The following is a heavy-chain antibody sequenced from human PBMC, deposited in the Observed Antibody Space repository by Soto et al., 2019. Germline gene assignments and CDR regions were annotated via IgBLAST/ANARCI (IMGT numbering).Heavy chain of an antibody. J-gene: IGHJ6*02. CDR2: IYYSGST. CDR1: GGSISSGGYY. V-gene: IGHV4-31*03. Sequence: LTCTVSGGSISSGGYYWSWIRQHPGKGLEWIGYIYYSGSTYYNPSLKSRVTISVDTSKNQFSLKLSSVTAADTAVYYCARDREAVYYYYYGMDVWGQGTTVTVSS. D-gene: IGHD6-19*01. CDR3: ARDREAVYYYYYGMDV.